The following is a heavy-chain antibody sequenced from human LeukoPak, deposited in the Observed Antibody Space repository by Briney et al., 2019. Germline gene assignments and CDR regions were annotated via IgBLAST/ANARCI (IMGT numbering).Heavy chain of an antibody. CDR2: TNTDGRTT. CDR1: GFTFKTYW. Sequence: GGYLRLSCAASGFTFKTYWMHWVRQAPGEGLVWISRTNTDGRTTSYADSVKGRFTISRDNAKNMVYLQMNSLRVEDTAVYYCARIEDRDAAFDSWGQGTLVTVSS. D-gene: IGHD2-2*01. CDR3: ARIEDRDAAFDS. J-gene: IGHJ4*02. V-gene: IGHV3-74*01.